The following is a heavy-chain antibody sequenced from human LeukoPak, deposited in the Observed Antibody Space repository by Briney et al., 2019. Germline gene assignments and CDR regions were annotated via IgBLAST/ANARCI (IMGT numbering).Heavy chain of an antibody. Sequence: SETLSLTCTVSGGSISSYYWSWIRQPPGKGLEWIGYIYYSGSTNYSPSLKSRVTISVDTSKNQFSLKLSSVTAADTAVYYCARFRKNWFDPWGQGTLVTVSS. CDR2: IYYSGST. J-gene: IGHJ5*02. CDR3: ARFRKNWFDP. CDR1: GGSISSYY. V-gene: IGHV4-59*01.